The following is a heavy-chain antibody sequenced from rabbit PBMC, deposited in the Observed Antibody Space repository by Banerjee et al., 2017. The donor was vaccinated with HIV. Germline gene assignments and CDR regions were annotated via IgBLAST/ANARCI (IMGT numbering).Heavy chain of an antibody. J-gene: IGHJ6*01. D-gene: IGHD1-1*01. Sequence: QEQLEESGGGLVKPEGSLTLTCKASGFDFSSDAMCWVRQAPGKGLEWIACIYIDSGRTYHASWAKGRFTISKTSSTTVTLQMTSLTAADTATYFCARAGDDNSSDYWIRIWDLWGPGTLVTVS. CDR3: ARAGDDNSSDYWIRIWDL. V-gene: IGHV1S45*01. CDR2: IYIDSGRT. CDR1: GFDFSSDA.